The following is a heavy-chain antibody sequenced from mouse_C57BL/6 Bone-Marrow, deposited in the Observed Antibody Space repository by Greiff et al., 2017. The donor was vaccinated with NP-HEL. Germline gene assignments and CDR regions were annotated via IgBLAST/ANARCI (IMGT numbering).Heavy chain of an antibody. J-gene: IGHJ1*03. CDR3: ARDGNWYFDV. V-gene: IGHV1-69*01. Sequence: QVQLKESGAELVMPGASVKLSCKASGYTFTSYWMHWVKQRPGQGLEWIGEIDPSDSYTNYNQKFKGKSTLTVDKSSSTAYMQLSSLTSEDSAVYYCARDGNWYFDVWGTGTTVTVSS. CDR2: IDPSDSYT. CDR1: GYTFTSYW. D-gene: IGHD2-1*01.